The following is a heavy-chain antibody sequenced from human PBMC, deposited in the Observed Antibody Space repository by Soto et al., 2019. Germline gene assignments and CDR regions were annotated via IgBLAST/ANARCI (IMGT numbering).Heavy chain of an antibody. CDR2: ISSSSSYI. Sequence: EVQLVESGGGLVKPGGSLRLSCAASGFTFSSYSMNWVRQAPGKGLDWVSSISSSSSYIYYADSVKGRFTISRDNAKNSRYLQMNSLRAEDTAVYYCASGSTVYNPPYWGQGTLVTVSS. CDR3: ASGSTVYNPPY. D-gene: IGHD1-1*01. J-gene: IGHJ4*02. V-gene: IGHV3-21*01. CDR1: GFTFSSYS.